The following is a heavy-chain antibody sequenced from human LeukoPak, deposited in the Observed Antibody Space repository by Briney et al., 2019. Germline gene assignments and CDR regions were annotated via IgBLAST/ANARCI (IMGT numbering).Heavy chain of an antibody. D-gene: IGHD3-16*01. J-gene: IGHJ4*02. CDR3: AKRGRYYFDY. Sequence: GGSLRLSCATSEFTFRSFVMHWVRQAPGKGLEWVSSIIDSGGNTFYADSVKGRFTMSRDNSKNTLYVQMNSLRVDDTAVYYCAKRGRYYFDYWGQGTLVTVSS. CDR1: EFTFRSFV. V-gene: IGHV3-23*01. CDR2: IIDSGGNT.